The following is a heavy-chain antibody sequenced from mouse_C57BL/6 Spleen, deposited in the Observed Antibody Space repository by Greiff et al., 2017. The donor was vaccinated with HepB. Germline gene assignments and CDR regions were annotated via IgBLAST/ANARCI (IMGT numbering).Heavy chain of an antibody. CDR1: GYTFTSYW. D-gene: IGHD2-14*01. V-gene: IGHV1-69*01. J-gene: IGHJ1*03. CDR2: IDPSDSYT. Sequence: VQLQQPGAELVMPGASVKLSCKASGYTFTSYWMHWVKQRPGQGLEWIGEIDPSDSYTNYNQKFKGKSTLTVDKSSSTAYMQLSSLTSEDSAVYYCAKVRRDWYFDVWGTGTTVTVSS. CDR3: AKVRRDWYFDV.